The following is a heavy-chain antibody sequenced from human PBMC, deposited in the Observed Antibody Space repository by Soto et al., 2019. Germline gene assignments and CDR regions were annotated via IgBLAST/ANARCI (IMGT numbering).Heavy chain of an antibody. CDR3: ARDLAFGLSDY. D-gene: IGHD3-10*01. CDR2: INAGNGNT. V-gene: IGHV1-3*01. J-gene: IGHJ4*02. CDR1: GYTFTTYG. Sequence: ASVKVSCKASGYTFTTYGINWVRQAPGQRLEWMGWINAGNGNTKYSQKFQGRVTITRDTSASTGYMELSSLRSEDTAVYYCARDLAFGLSDYWGQGTLVTVSS.